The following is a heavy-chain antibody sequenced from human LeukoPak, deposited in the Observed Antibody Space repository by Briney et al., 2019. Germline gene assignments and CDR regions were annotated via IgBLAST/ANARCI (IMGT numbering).Heavy chain of an antibody. Sequence: PGESLGLSCAASGFTFAGHAMSWVRQAPGKGWEGVSSLSGSGLSTYYAESVKGRFTISRDNSDNTLHLPMNTLRAEDAAIYYSAKHQGVVGATTRGYFDYWGRGTLVTVSS. J-gene: IGHJ4*02. CDR2: LSGSGLST. CDR1: GFTFAGHA. D-gene: IGHD1-26*01. CDR3: AKHQGVVGATTRGYFDY. V-gene: IGHV3-23*01.